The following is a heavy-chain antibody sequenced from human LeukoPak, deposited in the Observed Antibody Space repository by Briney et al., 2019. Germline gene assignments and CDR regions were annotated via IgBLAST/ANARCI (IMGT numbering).Heavy chain of an antibody. CDR3: ASATLRCSGGSCYEMDV. CDR1: GGTFSSYT. D-gene: IGHD2-15*01. V-gene: IGHV1-69*06. CDR2: IIPLFGTP. Sequence: SVKVSCKASGGTFSSYTISWVRPAPGQGLEWMGGIIPLFGTPDYAQKFQDRLTITADKSTSTAYMELSSLRSEDTAVYYCASATLRCSGGSCYEMDVWGKGTTVTVSS. J-gene: IGHJ6*04.